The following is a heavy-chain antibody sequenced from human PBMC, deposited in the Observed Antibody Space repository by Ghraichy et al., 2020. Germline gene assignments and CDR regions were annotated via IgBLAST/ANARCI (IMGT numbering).Heavy chain of an antibody. V-gene: IGHV4-4*07. D-gene: IGHD3-3*01. CDR2: IYASGSR. CDR1: GGSIRRYY. Sequence: SETLSLTCNVSGGSIRRYYWNWIRQPAGKGLEWIGRIYASGSRNYNPSLKGRISMSLDTSRNQFSLEVTSVTAADTAVYYCATTHYGFLSESVHMDVWGKGITVTVSS. CDR3: ATTHYGFLSESVHMDV. J-gene: IGHJ6*03.